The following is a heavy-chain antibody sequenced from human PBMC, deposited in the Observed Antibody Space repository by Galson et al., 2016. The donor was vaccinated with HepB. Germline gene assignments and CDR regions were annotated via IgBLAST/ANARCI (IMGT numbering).Heavy chain of an antibody. CDR2: TYFRSKWFN. V-gene: IGHV6-1*01. CDR3: VRDLNVFH. J-gene: IGHJ4*02. Sequence: CAISGDSVSSNSAAWNWIRQSPSRGLEWLGRTYFRSKWFNDYAPSVKSRITINPDTSKNQFSLHMNSVTAEDTAVYYCVRDLNVFHWGQGTLVTVST. CDR1: GDSVSSNSAA.